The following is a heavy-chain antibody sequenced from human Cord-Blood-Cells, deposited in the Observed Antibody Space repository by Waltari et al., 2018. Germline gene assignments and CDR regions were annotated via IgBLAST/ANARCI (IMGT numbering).Heavy chain of an antibody. CDR2: ISAYNGNP. J-gene: IGHJ6*02. CDR1: GYTFTSYG. D-gene: IGHD1-26*01. V-gene: IGHV1-18*01. CDR3: ARDEAGGGSYYYYYYGMDV. Sequence: QVQLVQSGAEVKKPGASVKVSCKASGYTFTSYGISWVRQAPGQGPEWRGWISAYNGNPNYAQKLQGRVTMTTDTSTSTAYMELRSLRSDDTAVYYCARDEAGGGSYYYYYYGMDVWGQGTTVTVSS.